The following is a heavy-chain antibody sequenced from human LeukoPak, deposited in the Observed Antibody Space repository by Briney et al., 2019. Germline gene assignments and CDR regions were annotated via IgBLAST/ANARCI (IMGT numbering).Heavy chain of an antibody. CDR3: ARGPKYCSGGTCYHNYFDGMDV. Sequence: AETLSLTCTVSGGSISSYYRSWVRQPPGKGLEWIAYIFYSRSNNYNPSLKSRVTTTVKTSKNHSSLRLTSVTAADTAVYSCARGPKYCSGGTCYHNYFDGMDVCGKGNPVTVSS. J-gene: IGHJ6*04. D-gene: IGHD2-15*01. V-gene: IGHV4-59*01. CDR1: GGSISSYY. CDR2: IFYSRSN.